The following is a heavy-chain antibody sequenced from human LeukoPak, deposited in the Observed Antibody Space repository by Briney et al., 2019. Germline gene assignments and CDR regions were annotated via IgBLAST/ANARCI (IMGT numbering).Heavy chain of an antibody. Sequence: VASVKVSCKASGYTFTSYYMHLVRQAPRQGLEWMGIINPSGGSTSYAQKFQGRVTMTRDTSTSTVYMELSSLRSEDTAVYYCATSNEEWLVTFDYWGQGTLVTVSS. CDR3: ATSNEEWLVTFDY. J-gene: IGHJ4*02. CDR2: INPSGGST. D-gene: IGHD6-19*01. V-gene: IGHV1-46*01. CDR1: GYTFTSYY.